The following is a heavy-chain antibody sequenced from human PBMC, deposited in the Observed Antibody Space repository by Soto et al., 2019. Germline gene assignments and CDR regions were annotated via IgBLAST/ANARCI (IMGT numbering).Heavy chain of an antibody. CDR3: TRDLNGGNPFDY. CDR1: GYTLTNYA. J-gene: IGHJ4*02. Sequence: ASVKVSCKPSGYTLTNYAIHWVLQAAGQGLEWLGWIDPGSGDATYSQKLQGRITLSRDNSASTFYMDLSSLTSEDTSVYFCTRDLNGGNPFDYWGRGTLVTVSS. CDR2: IDPGSGDA. D-gene: IGHD2-8*01. V-gene: IGHV1-3*01.